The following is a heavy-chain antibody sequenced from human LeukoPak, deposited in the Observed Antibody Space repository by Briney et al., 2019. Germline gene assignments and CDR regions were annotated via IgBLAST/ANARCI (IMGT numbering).Heavy chain of an antibody. CDR1: GYTFTSYG. V-gene: IGHV1-18*01. Sequence: ASVKVSCKASGYTFTSYGISWVRQAPGQGLEWMGWISAYNGNTNYAQKLQGRVTMTTDTSTSTAYMELRSLRSDDTAVYYCAREKIAVASRYYYMDVWGKGTTVTISS. D-gene: IGHD6-19*01. CDR3: AREKIAVASRYYYMDV. CDR2: ISAYNGNT. J-gene: IGHJ6*03.